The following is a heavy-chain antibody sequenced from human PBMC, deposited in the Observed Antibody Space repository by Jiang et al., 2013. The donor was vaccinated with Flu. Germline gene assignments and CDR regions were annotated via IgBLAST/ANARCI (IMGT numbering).Heavy chain of an antibody. D-gene: IGHD1-26*01. J-gene: IGHJ4*02. CDR1: GFTFSSYA. CDR3: AVAKWQLFPTHFDY. V-gene: IGHV3-23*01. Sequence: SCAASGFTFSSYAMSWVRQAPGKGLEWVSAISGSGGSTYYADSVKGRFTISRDNSKNTLYLQMNSLRAEDTAVYYCAVAKWQLFPTHFDYWGQGTLVTVSS. CDR2: ISGSGGST.